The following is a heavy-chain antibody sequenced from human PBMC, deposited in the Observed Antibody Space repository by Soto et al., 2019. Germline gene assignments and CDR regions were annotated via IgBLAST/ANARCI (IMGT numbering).Heavy chain of an antibody. CDR1: GYTFTRYY. D-gene: IGHD3-16*01. J-gene: IGHJ6*02. CDR3: AREGVRGMDV. CDR2: MKPNSGNT. Sequence: QVQLVQAGAEVRKPGASVKVSCKASGYTFTRYYINWVRQATAQGLEWMGWMKPNSGNTGYAQKFQGRVTMTRTTPRSTAYRALSSLRPEETAVYSCAREGVRGMDVWGQGTTVTVSS. V-gene: IGHV1-8*01.